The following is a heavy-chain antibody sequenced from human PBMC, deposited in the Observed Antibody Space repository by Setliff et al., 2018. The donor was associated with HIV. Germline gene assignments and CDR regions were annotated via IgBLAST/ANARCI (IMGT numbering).Heavy chain of an antibody. CDR1: GGSISSHY. J-gene: IGHJ4*02. V-gene: IGHV4-59*11. CDR3: ARGVGGYYNFWSGYYTADY. D-gene: IGHD3-3*01. Sequence: SETLSLTCTVSGGSISSHYWSWIRQPPGKGLEWIGSIYYSGSTNCNPSLKSRVTISVDTSKNQFSLKLSSVTAADTAAYYCARGVGGYYNFWSGYYTADYWGQGTLVTV. CDR2: IYYSGST.